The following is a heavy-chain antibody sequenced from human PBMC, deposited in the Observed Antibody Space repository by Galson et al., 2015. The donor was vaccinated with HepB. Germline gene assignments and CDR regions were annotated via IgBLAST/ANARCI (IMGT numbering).Heavy chain of an antibody. D-gene: IGHD6-13*01. CDR1: GYSFTSYW. V-gene: IGHV5-10-1*01. CDR2: IDPSDSYT. CDR3: ARHRGIAAAGSWEEGPFRYFDL. J-gene: IGHJ2*01. Sequence: QSGAEVKKPGESLRISCKGSGYSFTSYWISWVRQMPGKGLEWMGRIDPSDSYTNYSPSFQGHVTISADKSISTAYLQWSSLKASDTAMYYCARHRGIAAAGSWEEGPFRYFDLWGRGTLVTVSS.